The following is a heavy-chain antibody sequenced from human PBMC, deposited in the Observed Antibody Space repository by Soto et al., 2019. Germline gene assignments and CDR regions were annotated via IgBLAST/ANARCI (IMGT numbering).Heavy chain of an antibody. CDR3: ARRGSGSYYDY. D-gene: IGHD1-26*01. V-gene: IGHV3-23*01. CDR2: ISGSGGST. Sequence: EVQLLESGGGLVQPGGSLRLSCAASGFTFSSYAMRWVRQAPGRGLEWVSAISGSGGSTYYADSVKGRFTISRDNSKNTLYLQMNSLRAEDTAVYYCARRGSGSYYDYWGQGTLVTVSS. CDR1: GFTFSSYA. J-gene: IGHJ4*02.